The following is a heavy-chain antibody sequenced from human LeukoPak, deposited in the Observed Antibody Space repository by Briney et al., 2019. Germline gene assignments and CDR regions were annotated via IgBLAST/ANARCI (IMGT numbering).Heavy chain of an antibody. D-gene: IGHD5-18*01. J-gene: IGHJ4*02. V-gene: IGHV4-59*08. Sequence: SETLSLTCTVSGGSISSYYWSWIRQPPGKGLEWIGYIYYSGSTNYNPSLKSRVTISVDTSKNQFSLKLSSVTAADTAVYYCARHGGYSYGRPEFDYWGQGTLVTVSS. CDR1: GGSISSYY. CDR2: IYYSGST. CDR3: ARHGGYSYGRPEFDY.